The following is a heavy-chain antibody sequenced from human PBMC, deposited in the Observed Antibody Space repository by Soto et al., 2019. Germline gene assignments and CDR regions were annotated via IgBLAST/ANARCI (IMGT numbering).Heavy chain of an antibody. CDR2: ISVSGDYT. Sequence: EVQLLESGGGLVQPGGSLRLSCAASGFTFSTYAMNWVRQAPGKGLEWVSTISVSGDYTYYADSVKGRFTISRDNSKNTKYLQMHSLRADDTAMYYCATRHLSFCSGCTCNPFDFWGQGALVTVSS. D-gene: IGHD2-15*01. V-gene: IGHV3-23*01. CDR3: ATRHLSFCSGCTCNPFDF. J-gene: IGHJ4*02. CDR1: GFTFSTYA.